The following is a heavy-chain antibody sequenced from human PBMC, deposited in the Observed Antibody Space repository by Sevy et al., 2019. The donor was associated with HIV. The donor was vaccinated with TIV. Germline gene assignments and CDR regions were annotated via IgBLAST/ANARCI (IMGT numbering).Heavy chain of an antibody. Sequence: SETLSLTCTVSGDSITSLYWNWIRQPPGKGLEWIANIYYNGHINYNPSLKSRVTLSLDTSKNQFSLRLSFVTAADTAMYYCAGENAWGRGYSWGQGTLVTVSS. D-gene: IGHD1-26*01. CDR3: AGENAWGRGYS. V-gene: IGHV4-59*08. CDR1: GDSITSLY. CDR2: IYYNGHI. J-gene: IGHJ4*02.